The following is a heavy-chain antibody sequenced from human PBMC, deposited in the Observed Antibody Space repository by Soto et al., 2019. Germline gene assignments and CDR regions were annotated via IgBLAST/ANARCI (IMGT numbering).Heavy chain of an antibody. CDR3: AKDPAGGVYGDYFDY. CDR2: ISGSGGST. Sequence: PGGSLRLSCAASGFTFSSYAMSWVRQAPGKGLEWVSAISGSGGSTYYADSVKGRFTISRDNSKNTLYLQMNSLRAEDTAVYYCAKDPAGGVYGDYFDYWGQGTLVTVSS. V-gene: IGHV3-23*01. J-gene: IGHJ4*02. D-gene: IGHD4-17*01. CDR1: GFTFSSYA.